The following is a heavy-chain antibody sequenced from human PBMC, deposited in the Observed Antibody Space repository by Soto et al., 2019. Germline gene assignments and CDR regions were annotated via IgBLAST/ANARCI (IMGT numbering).Heavy chain of an antibody. J-gene: IGHJ6*02. CDR2: IIPILGIA. CDR3: ARDTHRLGWARFGYYYYYGMDV. D-gene: IGHD2-21*01. CDR1: GGTFSSYT. Sequence: SVKVSCKASGGTFSSYTISWVRQAPGQGLEWMGRIIPILGIANYAQKFQGRVTITADKSTSTAYMELSSLRSEDTAVYYCARDTHRLGWARFGYYYYYGMDVWG. V-gene: IGHV1-69*04.